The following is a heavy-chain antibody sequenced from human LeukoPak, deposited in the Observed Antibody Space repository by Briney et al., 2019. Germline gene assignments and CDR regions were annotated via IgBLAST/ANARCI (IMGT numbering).Heavy chain of an antibody. CDR3: ARAFLVGYSPEEYFFDY. CDR1: GGSISSYY. J-gene: IGHJ4*02. Sequence: NPSETLSLTCTVSGGSISSYYWSWLRQPPGKGLEWLGYIYYSGSTNYNPSLKSRVTISVDTSKNQFSLKLNSVTAADTAVYYCARAFLVGYSPEEYFFDYWGQGTLVTVSS. CDR2: IYYSGST. D-gene: IGHD2-15*01. V-gene: IGHV4-59*12.